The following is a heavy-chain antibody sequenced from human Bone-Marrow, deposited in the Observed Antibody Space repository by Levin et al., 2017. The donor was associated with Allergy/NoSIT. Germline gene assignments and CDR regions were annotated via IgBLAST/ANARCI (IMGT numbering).Heavy chain of an antibody. CDR1: RFTFSDYY. D-gene: IGHD2-15*01. CDR2: ISTGSSTI. V-gene: IGHV3-11*01. CDR3: SRYRLGYCSGGSCYSAYYYYGMDV. Sequence: NPGGSLRLSCAASRFTFSDYYMSWIRQAPGKGLEWVSYISTGSSTIYYADSVKGRFTISRDNAKNSLFLQMNSLRAEDTAVYYCSRYRLGYCSGGSCYSAYYYYGMDVWGQGTTVTVSS. J-gene: IGHJ6*02.